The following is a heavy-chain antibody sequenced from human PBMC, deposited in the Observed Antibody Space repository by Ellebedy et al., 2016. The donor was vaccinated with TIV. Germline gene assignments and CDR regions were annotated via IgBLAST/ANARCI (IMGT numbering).Heavy chain of an antibody. Sequence: GGSLRLSCGASGFTFSSYWMSWVRQAPGKGLEWVANIKQDGSEKYYVDSVRGRFTISRNNAKNSLYLHLNSLRAEGTAMYYCARDMGWGNERINDAFDIWGQGTTVTVSS. V-gene: IGHV3-7*01. J-gene: IGHJ3*02. CDR1: GFTFSSYW. CDR3: ARDMGWGNERINDAFDI. CDR2: IKQDGSEK. D-gene: IGHD7-27*01.